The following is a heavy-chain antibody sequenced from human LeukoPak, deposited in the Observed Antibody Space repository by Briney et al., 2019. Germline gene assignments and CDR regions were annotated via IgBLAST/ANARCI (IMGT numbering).Heavy chain of an antibody. CDR2: INTDGSST. D-gene: IGHD3-22*01. V-gene: IGHV3-74*01. CDR1: GFTLSNYW. J-gene: IGHJ3*02. Sequence: GGSLRLSCSASGFTLSNYWIHWVRQAPGKGLVWVSRINTDGSSTNYADSVRGRFTVSRDYAKNTLYLQMNSLRAEDTAVYYCAKVRMITMIAYDAFDIWGQGTMVTVSS. CDR3: AKVRMITMIAYDAFDI.